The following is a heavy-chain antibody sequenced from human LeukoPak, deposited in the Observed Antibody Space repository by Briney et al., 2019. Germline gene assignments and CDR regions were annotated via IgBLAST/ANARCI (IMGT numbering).Heavy chain of an antibody. Sequence: GASVKVSCKASGGTFSSYAISWVRQAPGQGLEWMGGIIPIFGTANYAQKFHGRVTITTDESTSTAYMELSSLRSEDTAVYYCARDIAVAGIDYWGQGTLVTVSS. D-gene: IGHD6-19*01. J-gene: IGHJ4*02. CDR2: IIPIFGTA. CDR1: GGTFSSYA. CDR3: ARDIAVAGIDY. V-gene: IGHV1-69*05.